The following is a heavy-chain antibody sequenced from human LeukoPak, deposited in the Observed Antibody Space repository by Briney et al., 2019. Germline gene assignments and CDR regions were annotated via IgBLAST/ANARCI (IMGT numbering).Heavy chain of an antibody. CDR3: ARAIAAAGDVELDY. J-gene: IGHJ4*02. D-gene: IGHD6-13*01. V-gene: IGHV3-30-3*01. CDR1: GFTFSSYA. CDR2: ISYDGSNK. Sequence: PGGSLRLSCAASGFTFSSYAMHWVRQAPGKGLEWVAVISYDGSNKYYADSVKGRFTISRDNSKNTLYLQMNSLRAEDTAVYYCARAIAAAGDVELDYWGQGTLVTVSS.